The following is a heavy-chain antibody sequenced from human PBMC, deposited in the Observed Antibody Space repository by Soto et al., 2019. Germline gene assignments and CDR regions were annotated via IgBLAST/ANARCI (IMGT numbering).Heavy chain of an antibody. Sequence: DTLSLTYTVSGGSISSYYWSWIRQPAGKGLEWIGRIYTSGSTNYNPSPKSRVTMSVDTSKKQFSLKLSSVTAADTAVYYCARGAPNRDDCWSGYSEGSFDYWGQGTRFTV. V-gene: IGHV4-4*07. D-gene: IGHD3-3*01. CDR2: IYTSGST. J-gene: IGHJ4*02. CDR1: GGSISSYY. CDR3: ARGAPNRDDCWSGYSEGSFDY.